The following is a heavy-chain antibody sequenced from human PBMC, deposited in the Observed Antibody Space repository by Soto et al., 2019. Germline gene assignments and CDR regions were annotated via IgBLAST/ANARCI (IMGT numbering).Heavy chain of an antibody. Sequence: GGSLRLSCAASGFTFSSYAMSWVRQAPGKGLEWASAISGSGGSTYYADSVKGRFTISRDNSKNTLYLQMNSLRAEDTAVYYCAKGLIRFLEWLFMDWGQGTLVTVSS. CDR1: GFTFSSYA. V-gene: IGHV3-23*01. J-gene: IGHJ4*02. CDR2: ISGSGGST. D-gene: IGHD3-3*01. CDR3: AKGLIRFLEWLFMD.